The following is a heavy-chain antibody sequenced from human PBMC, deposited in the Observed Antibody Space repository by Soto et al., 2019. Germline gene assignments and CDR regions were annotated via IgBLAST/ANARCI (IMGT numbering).Heavy chain of an antibody. CDR2: IYYSGST. D-gene: IGHD3-3*01. J-gene: IGHJ6*02. CDR1: GGSISSGGYY. Sequence: PSETLSLTCTVSGGSISSGGYYWSWIRQHPGKGLEWIGYIYYSGSTYYNPSLKSRVTISVDTSKNQFSLKLSSVTAADTDVYYCARDQVTIFGVVTYYYGMDVWGQGTTVTVSS. V-gene: IGHV4-31*03. CDR3: ARDQVTIFGVVTYYYGMDV.